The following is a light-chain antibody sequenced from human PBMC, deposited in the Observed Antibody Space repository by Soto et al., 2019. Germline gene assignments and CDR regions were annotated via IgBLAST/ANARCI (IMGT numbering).Light chain of an antibody. Sequence: LLTQSPSTLPLSPGERATLSCRASQSISRNLAWYQQKPGQAPRLLIYAASTRATGLPARLSGSGSGTDFTLTISRLEPEDFAVYYCQQYGSSGTFGQGTKVDIK. V-gene: IGKV3-20*01. CDR2: AAS. CDR1: QSISRN. J-gene: IGKJ1*01. CDR3: QQYGSSGT.